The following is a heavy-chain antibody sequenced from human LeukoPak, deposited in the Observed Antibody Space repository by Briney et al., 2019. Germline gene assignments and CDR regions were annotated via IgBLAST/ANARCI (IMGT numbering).Heavy chain of an antibody. CDR1: GGSISSGDYY. Sequence: SETLSLTCTVSGGSISSGDYYWSWIRQPPGEGLEWIGYIFYSGSTCYNPSLKSRVTISVDTSKNQFSLKLSSVTAADTAVYYCARDLLNEGNHLDYWGQGTLVTVSS. J-gene: IGHJ4*02. CDR2: IFYSGST. CDR3: ARDLLNEGNHLDY. D-gene: IGHD4-23*01. V-gene: IGHV4-30-4*01.